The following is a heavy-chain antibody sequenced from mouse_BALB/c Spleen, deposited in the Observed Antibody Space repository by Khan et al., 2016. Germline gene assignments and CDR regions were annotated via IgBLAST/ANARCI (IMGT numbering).Heavy chain of an antibody. D-gene: IGHD2-4*01. CDR3: ARDGPYDSTACAY. CDR1: GFSLTSYG. J-gene: IGHJ3*01. V-gene: IGHV2-9*02. Sequence: VELVESGPGLVAPSQSLSITCTVSGFSLTSYGVHWVRQPPGKGLEWLGVIWAGGSTNYNSALMSRLSISKDNSKSQVFLKMNSLQTDDTAMYYCARDGPYDSTACAYWGQGTLVTVSA. CDR2: IWAGGST.